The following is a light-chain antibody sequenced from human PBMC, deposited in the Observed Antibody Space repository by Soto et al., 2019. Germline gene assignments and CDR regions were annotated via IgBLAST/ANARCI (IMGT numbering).Light chain of an antibody. CDR3: SSYTSSRDVV. CDR1: SSDVGGYNY. J-gene: IGLJ2*01. CDR2: DVS. V-gene: IGLV2-14*01. Sequence: QSALTQPASVSGPPGQSITISCTGTSSDVGGYNYVSWYQQHPGKAPKLMIYDVSNRPSGVSNRFSGSKSGNTASLTISGLQAEDEADYYCSSYTSSRDVVFGGGTKVTVL.